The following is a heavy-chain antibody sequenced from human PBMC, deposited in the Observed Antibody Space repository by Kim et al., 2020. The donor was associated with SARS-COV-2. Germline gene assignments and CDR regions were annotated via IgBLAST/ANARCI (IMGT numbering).Heavy chain of an antibody. CDR3: ARSTLLNYYYGMDV. Sequence: SETLSLTCTVSGGSISSSSYYWGWIRQPPGKGLEWIGSIYYSGSTYYNPSLKSRVTISVDTSKNQFSLKLSSVTAADTAVYYCARSTLLNYYYGMDVWGQGTTVRVSS. V-gene: IGHV4-39*01. CDR1: GGSISSSSYY. CDR2: IYYSGST. J-gene: IGHJ6*02.